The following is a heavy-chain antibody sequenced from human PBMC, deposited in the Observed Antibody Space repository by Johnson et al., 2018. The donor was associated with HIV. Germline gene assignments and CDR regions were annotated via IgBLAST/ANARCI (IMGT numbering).Heavy chain of an antibody. CDR3: ARGPILEWLSGDGFDM. D-gene: IGHD3-3*01. Sequence: VQLVESGGGLVQPGGSLKLSCAASGFRFSTYALHWVRQTPGKGLEWVALISDDGNNKYYADSVKGRFTISRDNSKNTLYLQMNSLRVEDTAMYYCARGPILEWLSGDGFDMWGQGKKVTVSS. J-gene: IGHJ3*02. CDR2: ISDDGNNK. CDR1: GFRFSTYA. V-gene: IGHV3-30-3*01.